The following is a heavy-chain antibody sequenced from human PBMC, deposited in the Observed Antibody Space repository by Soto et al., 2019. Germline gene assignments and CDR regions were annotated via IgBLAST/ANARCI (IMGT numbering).Heavy chain of an antibody. Sequence: GGSLRLSCAASGFTFDDYAMHWVRQAPGKGLEWVSGISWNSGSIGYADSVKGRFTISRDNAKNSLYLQMNSLRAEDTALYYCAKLGSGYSGYVRSYYYYYYMDVWGKGTTVTVSS. CDR2: ISWNSGSI. J-gene: IGHJ6*03. D-gene: IGHD5-12*01. CDR3: AKLGSGYSGYVRSYYYYYYMDV. V-gene: IGHV3-9*01. CDR1: GFTFDDYA.